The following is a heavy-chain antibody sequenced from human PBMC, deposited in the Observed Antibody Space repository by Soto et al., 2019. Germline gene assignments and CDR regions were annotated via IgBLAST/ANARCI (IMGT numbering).Heavy chain of an antibody. V-gene: IGHV3-7*01. J-gene: IGHJ4*02. CDR2: IKQDGSEN. D-gene: IGHD3-9*01. CDR3: ARDVILRSFDWFPPVATIQDY. CDR1: GFTFSNYW. Sequence: GGSLRLSCAASGFTFSNYWMTWVRQAPGKGLEWVANIKQDGSENYYVDSVKGRFTISRDNAKNSLYLHMNSLKADDTAVYYCARDVILRSFDWFPPVATIQDYWGQGTLVTVSS.